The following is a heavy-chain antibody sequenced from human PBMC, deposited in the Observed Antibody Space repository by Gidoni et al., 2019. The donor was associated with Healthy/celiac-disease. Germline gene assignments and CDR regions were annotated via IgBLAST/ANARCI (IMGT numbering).Heavy chain of an antibody. CDR2: ISGSGGST. Sequence: EVQLLESGGGLVQPGGSLRLSCAASGVPFSSYAMSGGRQAPGKGLGWVSAISGSGGSTNYGDSVKGRFTISRDHSKNPLYLQMNSLRAEDKAVYYCAKDLTMVRGVMFDYWGQGTLVTVSS. D-gene: IGHD3-10*01. V-gene: IGHV3-23*01. J-gene: IGHJ4*02. CDR1: GVPFSSYA. CDR3: AKDLTMVRGVMFDY.